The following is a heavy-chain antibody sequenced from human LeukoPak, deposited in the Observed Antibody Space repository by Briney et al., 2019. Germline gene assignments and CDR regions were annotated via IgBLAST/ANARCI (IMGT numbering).Heavy chain of an antibody. D-gene: IGHD2-15*01. J-gene: IGHJ6*02. CDR3: ARDGGYCSGGSCYYYYGMDV. V-gene: IGHV3-33*01. CDR1: GFTFSSYG. CDR2: IWYDGSNK. Sequence: PGRSLRLSCAASGFTFSSYGMHWVRQTPGKGLEWVAVIWYDGSNKYYADSVKGRFTISRDNSKNTLYLQMNSLRAEDTAVYYCARDGGYCSGGSCYYYYGMDVWGQGTTVTVSS.